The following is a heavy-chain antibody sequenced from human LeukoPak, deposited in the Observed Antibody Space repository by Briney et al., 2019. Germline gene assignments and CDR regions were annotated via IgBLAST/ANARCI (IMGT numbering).Heavy chain of an antibody. D-gene: IGHD3-22*01. CDR3: ARDAGYYDSSGHYNLLDY. V-gene: IGHV3-21*01. Sequence: GGSLRLSXAASGFTFSTHTMNWLRQAPGKGLEWVSSISSTSVYIYYADSLKGGLTISRDNAKNSLYLQVNSLRAEDTAVYYCARDAGYYDSSGHYNLLDYWGQGTLVTVSS. CDR1: GFTFSTHT. J-gene: IGHJ4*02. CDR2: ISSTSVYI.